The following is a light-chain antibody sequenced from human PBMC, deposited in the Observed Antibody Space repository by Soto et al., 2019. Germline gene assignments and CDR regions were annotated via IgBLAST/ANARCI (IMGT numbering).Light chain of an antibody. CDR2: DAS. V-gene: IGKV3-11*01. CDR3: QQLNSFT. J-gene: IGKJ5*01. CDR1: QSVSSY. Sequence: EIVLPQSPATLSLSPGERATLSCRASQSVSSYLAWYQQKPGQAPRLLIYDASNRATGIPARFSGSGSGTEFTLTISSLQPEDFATYYCQQLNSFTFGQGTRLEIK.